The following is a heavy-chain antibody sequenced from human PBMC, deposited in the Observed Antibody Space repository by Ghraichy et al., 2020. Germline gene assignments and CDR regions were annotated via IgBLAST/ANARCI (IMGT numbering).Heavy chain of an antibody. J-gene: IGHJ6*02. CDR3: ARDRLGDAGGAGDSVPYYGMDV. CDR1: GFTFSSYW. Sequence: GGSLRLSCAASGFTFSSYWMHWVRQAPGKGLVWVSHISSDGTTTTYADSVKGRFTISRDDAKNTLHLQMKSLSGEDTAVYYCARDRLGDAGGAGDSVPYYGMDVWGQGTTVTVSS. V-gene: IGHV3-74*03. D-gene: IGHD3-16*01. CDR2: ISSDGTTT.